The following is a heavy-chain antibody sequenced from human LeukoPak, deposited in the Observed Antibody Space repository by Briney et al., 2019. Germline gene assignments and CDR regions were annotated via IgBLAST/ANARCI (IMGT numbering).Heavy chain of an antibody. CDR2: ISGSGGST. D-gene: IGHD3-22*01. CDR1: GFTFSSYA. V-gene: IGHV3-23*01. J-gene: IGHJ4*02. Sequence: GGSLRLSCAASGFTFSSYAMSWVRQAPGKGLEWVSAISGSGGSTYYADSVKGRFTISRDNSKNTLYLQMNSLRAEDTAVYYCAKPSNYYDSSGYSDYWGQGTLVTVSS. CDR3: AKPSNYYDSSGYSDY.